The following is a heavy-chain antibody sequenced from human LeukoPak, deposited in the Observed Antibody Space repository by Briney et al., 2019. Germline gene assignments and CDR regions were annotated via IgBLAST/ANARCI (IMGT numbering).Heavy chain of an antibody. V-gene: IGHV4-59*01. D-gene: IGHD3-10*01. Sequence: PGGSLRLSCAASGFTFSDYYMSWIRQPPGKGLECIGYIHYTGSTNYNPSLKSRVTISVETSKNQFSLKLKSVTAADTAVYYCARGGYYGSGNDFRFDPWGQGTLVTVSS. CDR3: ARGGYYGSGNDFRFDP. J-gene: IGHJ5*02. CDR1: GFTFSDYY. CDR2: IHYTGST.